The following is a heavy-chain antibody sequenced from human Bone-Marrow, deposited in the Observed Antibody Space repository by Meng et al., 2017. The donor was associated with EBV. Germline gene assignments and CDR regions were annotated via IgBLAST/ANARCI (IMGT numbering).Heavy chain of an antibody. CDR1: GGSFSGYY. V-gene: IGHV4-34*01. Sequence: QGQLQQWGAGLVKPSATLYLTCAVYGGSFSGYYWSWIRQPPGKGLEWIGEINHSGSTNYNPSLKSRVTISVDTSKNQFSLKLSSVTAADTAVYYCARSSLEGGFYYWGQGTLVTVSS. D-gene: IGHD3-10*01. J-gene: IGHJ4*02. CDR2: INHSGST. CDR3: ARSSLEGGFYY.